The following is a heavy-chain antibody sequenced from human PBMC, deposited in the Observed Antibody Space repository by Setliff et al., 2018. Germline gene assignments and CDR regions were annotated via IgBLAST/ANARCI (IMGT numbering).Heavy chain of an antibody. CDR3: ARIRLCGGRVICPPGRYVDV. D-gene: IGHD2-15*01. CDR2: IHYGGGHI. J-gene: IGHJ6*03. Sequence: PGGSLRLSCATSGFTFSTSAMHWLRQSPDNRLEWLAYIHYGGGHIQYADSVKGRFTISRDDSKNSLYLQMNGLKTEDRAVYYCARIRLCGGRVICPPGRYVDVWGKGTTVTVSS. V-gene: IGHV3-30*02. CDR1: GFTFSTSA.